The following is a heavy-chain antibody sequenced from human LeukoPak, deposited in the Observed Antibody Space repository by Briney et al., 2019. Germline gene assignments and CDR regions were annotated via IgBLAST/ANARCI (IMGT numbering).Heavy chain of an antibody. Sequence: PGGSLRLSCAASGFSVSSNYMSWVRQAPGKGLQWVSVIYNDGTTYYADSVKGRFTISRDNSKNMLYLQMNSLRAEDTAVYYCARERRRVDTSLLRSYYFENWGQGTLLTVSS. CDR2: IYNDGTT. CDR3: ARERRRVDTSLLRSYYFEN. D-gene: IGHD2-21*02. V-gene: IGHV3-53*01. CDR1: GFSVSSNY. J-gene: IGHJ4*02.